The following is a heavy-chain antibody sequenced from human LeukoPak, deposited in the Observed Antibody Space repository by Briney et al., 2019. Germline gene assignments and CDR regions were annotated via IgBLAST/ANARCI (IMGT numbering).Heavy chain of an antibody. D-gene: IGHD3-3*01. J-gene: IGHJ4*02. CDR2: ISSSSSYI. Sequence: PGGSLRLSCAASGFTFSSYSMNWVRQAPGKGLEWVSSISSSSSYIYYADSVKGRFTISRDNAKNSLYLQMNSLRAEDTAVYYCARGLDSSGSTYYDFWSGGYYFDYLGQGTLVTVSS. V-gene: IGHV3-21*01. CDR3: ARGLDSSGSTYYDFWSGGYYFDY. CDR1: GFTFSSYS.